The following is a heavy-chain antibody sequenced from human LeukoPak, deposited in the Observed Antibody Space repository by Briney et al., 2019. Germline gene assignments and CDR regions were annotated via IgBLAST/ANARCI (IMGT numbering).Heavy chain of an antibody. J-gene: IGHJ4*02. CDR3: ARVASGWFDY. CDR1: GGSFSGYY. D-gene: IGHD6-19*01. Sequence: EPLSLPCAVYGGSFSGYYWSWIRHTPGKGQEWIGEINHSGSTNYNPSLKSRVTISVDTSKNQFSLKLSSVTAADTAVYYCARVASGWFDYWGQGTLVTVSS. V-gene: IGHV4-34*01. CDR2: INHSGST.